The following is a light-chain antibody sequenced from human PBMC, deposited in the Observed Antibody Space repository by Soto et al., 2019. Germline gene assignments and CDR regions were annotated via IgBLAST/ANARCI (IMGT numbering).Light chain of an antibody. CDR1: QNINSY. Sequence: IQMTQSPSTLSASLGDRVTITCRASQNINSYLAWYQQKPGKAPKLLIYAASTLQSGVPSRFSGSGSGTDFTLTISCLQSEDFATYYCQQYYSYRTFGQGTKVDIK. CDR2: AAS. V-gene: IGKV1-8*01. J-gene: IGKJ1*01. CDR3: QQYYSYRT.